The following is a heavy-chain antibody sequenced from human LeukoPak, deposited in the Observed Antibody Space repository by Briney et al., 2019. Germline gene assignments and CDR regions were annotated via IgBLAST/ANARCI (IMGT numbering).Heavy chain of an antibody. CDR2: IGYSGST. CDR3: ARGIISSIAAAGTGYYFDY. J-gene: IGHJ4*02. V-gene: IGHV4-59*01. CDR1: GGSISSYY. Sequence: SETLSLTCTVSGGSISSYYWSWIRQPPGKGLEWIGYIGYSGSTNYNPSLKSRVTISVDTSKNQFSLKLSSMTAADTAVYYCARGIISSIAAAGTGYYFDYWGQGTLVTVSS. D-gene: IGHD6-13*01.